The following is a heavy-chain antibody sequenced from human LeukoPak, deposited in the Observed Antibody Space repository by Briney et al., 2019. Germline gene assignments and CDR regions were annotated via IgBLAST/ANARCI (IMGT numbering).Heavy chain of an antibody. CDR3: ASPSAAGNGDNWFDP. V-gene: IGHV3-30-3*01. CDR1: GFTFSSYA. J-gene: IGHJ5*02. CDR2: ISYDGSNK. D-gene: IGHD6-13*01. Sequence: PGGSLRLSCAASGFTFSSYAMYWVRRAPGKGLEWVAVISYDGSNKYYADSVKGRFTISRDNSKNTLYLQMNSLRAEDTAVYYCASPSAAGNGDNWFDPWGQGTLVTVSS.